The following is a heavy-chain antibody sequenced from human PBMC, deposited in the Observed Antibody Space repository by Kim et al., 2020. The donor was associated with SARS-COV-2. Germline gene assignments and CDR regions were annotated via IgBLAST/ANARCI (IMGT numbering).Heavy chain of an antibody. D-gene: IGHD6-13*01. CDR1: GFSLSTSGMC. CDR3: ARMAAPLAALDY. CDR2: IDWDDDK. Sequence: SGPTLVNPTQTLTLTCTFSGFSLSTSGMCVSWIRQPPGKALEWLARIDWDDDKYYSTSLKTRLTISKDTSKNQVVLTMTNMDPVDTATYYCARMAAPLAALDYWGQGTLVTVSS. J-gene: IGHJ4*02. V-gene: IGHV2-70*11.